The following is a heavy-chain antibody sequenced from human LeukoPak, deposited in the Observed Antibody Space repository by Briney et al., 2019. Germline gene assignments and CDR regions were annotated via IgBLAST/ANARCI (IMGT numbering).Heavy chain of an antibody. CDR3: ARTYYDFWSGYFNWFDP. V-gene: IGHV4-39*01. CDR1: GGSIRSSSYY. CDR2: IYYSGST. Sequence: KPSETLSLTCTVSGGSIRSSSYYWGWIRQPPGKGLEWIGSIYYSGSTYYNPSLKSRVTISVDTSKNQFSLKLSSVTAADTAVYYCARTYYDFWSGYFNWFDPWGQGTLVTVSS. D-gene: IGHD3-3*01. J-gene: IGHJ5*02.